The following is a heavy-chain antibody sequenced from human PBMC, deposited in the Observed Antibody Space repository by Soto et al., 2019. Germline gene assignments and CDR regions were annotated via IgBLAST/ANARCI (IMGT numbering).Heavy chain of an antibody. CDR3: ARGGDTAMADHFDY. CDR2: IIPIFGTA. J-gene: IGHJ4*02. CDR1: GGTFSSYA. D-gene: IGHD5-18*01. V-gene: IGHV1-69*12. Sequence: QVQLVQSGAEVKKPWSSVKVSCKASGGTFSSYAISWVRQAPGQGLEWMGGIIPIFGTANYAQKFQGRVTITADECTSTAYMELSSLRSEDTAVYYCARGGDTAMADHFDYWGQGTLVTVSS.